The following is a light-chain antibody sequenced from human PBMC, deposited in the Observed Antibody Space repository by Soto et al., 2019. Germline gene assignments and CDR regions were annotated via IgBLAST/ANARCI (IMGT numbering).Light chain of an antibody. V-gene: IGLV1-44*01. CDR3: AAWDDSLNGREV. J-gene: IGLJ1*01. CDR2: SNN. Sequence: QSVLPQPPSTSGTPGQRITISCSGSSSNIGSNTVNWYQQLPGTAPKLLIYSNNQRPSGVPDRLSGSKSGTSASLAISGLQSEDEADYYCAAWDDSLNGREVFGTGTKVTVL. CDR1: SSNIGSNT.